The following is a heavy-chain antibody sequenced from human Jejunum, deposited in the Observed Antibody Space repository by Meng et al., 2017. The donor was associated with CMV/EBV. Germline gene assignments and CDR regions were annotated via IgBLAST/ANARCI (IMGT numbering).Heavy chain of an antibody. D-gene: IGHD5-24*01. V-gene: IGHV7-4-1*02. J-gene: IGHJ4*02. CDR3: ARDSPLDGYSLLDY. Sequence: VQLVHSGSELKQPGASVKVSCRPSGYTFTSYAINWVRQAPGQGPDWMGWIDPNTGNPTYDQGFTGRFVFSLDTSVSTAYLQINSLRADDTAVYYCARDSPLDGYSLLDYWGQGTLVTVSS. CDR2: IDPNTGNP. CDR1: GYTFTSYA.